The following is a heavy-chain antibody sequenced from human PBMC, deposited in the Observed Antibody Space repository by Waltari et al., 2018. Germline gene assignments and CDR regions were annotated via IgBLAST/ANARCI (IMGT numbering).Heavy chain of an antibody. D-gene: IGHD3-22*01. J-gene: IGHJ4*02. CDR1: GFTFSSYW. CDR3: ARGDDSSGYYSYYVDY. CDR2: VKQDGSRK. V-gene: IGHV3-7*01. Sequence: EVQLVESGGGLVQPGGSLRLSCAASGFTFSSYWMSWVRQAPGRVLEWVANVKQDGSRKNYVDPVKGRFTMSRDNAKNSQYLQMNSLRAEDTAVYYCARGDDSSGYYSYYVDYWGQGTLVTVSS.